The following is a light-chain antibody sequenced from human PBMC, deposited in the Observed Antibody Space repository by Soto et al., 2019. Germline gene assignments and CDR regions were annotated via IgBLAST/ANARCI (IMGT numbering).Light chain of an antibody. CDR1: SSDIGGYDS. CDR2: DVT. Sequence: QSALTQPASVSESPGQSITISCTGTSSDIGGYDSVSWYQQHPGTAPKLMIYDVTNRPSGVSNRFSGSKSGNTASLTISGLQAEDEAVYYCSSHSSSTTPVVFGGGTKVTVL. CDR3: SSHSSSTTPVV. V-gene: IGLV2-14*01. J-gene: IGLJ2*01.